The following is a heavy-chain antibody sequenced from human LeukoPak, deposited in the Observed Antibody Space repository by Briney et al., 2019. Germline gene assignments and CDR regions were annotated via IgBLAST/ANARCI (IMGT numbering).Heavy chain of an antibody. V-gene: IGHV1-2*02. CDR3: ARDKAYTFGPLDY. CDR1: GYTFTGYY. CDR2: INPNSGGT. Sequence: ASVKVSCKASGYTFTGYYMHRVLQAPGQGLGGMGWINPNSGGTNYAQKFQGRVTMTRDTSISTAYMELSRLRSDDTAVYYCARDKAYTFGPLDYWGQRTLVTVSS. J-gene: IGHJ4*02. D-gene: IGHD3-16*01.